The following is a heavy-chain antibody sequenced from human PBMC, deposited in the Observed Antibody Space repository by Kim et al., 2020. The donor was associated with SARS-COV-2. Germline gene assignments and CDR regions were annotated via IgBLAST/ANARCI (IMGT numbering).Heavy chain of an antibody. D-gene: IGHD3-9*01. CDR1: GGSISSSSYY. CDR2: IYYSGST. V-gene: IGHV4-39*01. CDR3: ARRVEGVYYDILTGYSNDAFDI. J-gene: IGHJ3*02. Sequence: SETLSLTCTVSGGSISSSSYYWGWIRQPSGKGLEWIGSIYYSGSTYYNPSLKSRVTISVDTSKNQFSLKLSSVTAADTAVYYCARRVEGVYYDILTGYSNDAFDIWGQGTMVTVSS.